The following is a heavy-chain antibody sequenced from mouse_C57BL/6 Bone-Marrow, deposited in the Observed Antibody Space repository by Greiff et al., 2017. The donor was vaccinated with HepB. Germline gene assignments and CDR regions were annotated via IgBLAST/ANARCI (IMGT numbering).Heavy chain of an antibody. V-gene: IGHV7-1*01. J-gene: IGHJ2*01. CDR2: SRNKANDYTT. D-gene: IGHD2-13*01. CDR1: GFTFSDFY. CDR3: ARDAPVYYGVRRDY. Sequence: EVMLVESGGGLVQSGRSLRLSCATSGFTFSDFYMEWVRQAPGKGLEWIAASRNKANDYTTEYSASVKGRFIVSRDTSQSILYLQMNALRAEDTAIYYCARDAPVYYGVRRDYWGQGTTLTVSS.